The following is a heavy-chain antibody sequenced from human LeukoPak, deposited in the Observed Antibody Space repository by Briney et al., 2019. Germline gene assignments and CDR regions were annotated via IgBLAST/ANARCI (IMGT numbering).Heavy chain of an antibody. Sequence: GGSLRLSCAASGFTFSSYAVNWVRQAPGKGLEWVSAITSSYIREHYADSVKGRFTISRDNSKNTLYLQLDSLRAEDTAVYYCARERRSFGLVRGVSAAFDYWGQGALVTVSS. CDR2: ITSSYIRE. CDR1: GFTFSSYA. D-gene: IGHD3-10*01. J-gene: IGHJ4*02. V-gene: IGHV3-23*05. CDR3: ARERRSFGLVRGVSAAFDY.